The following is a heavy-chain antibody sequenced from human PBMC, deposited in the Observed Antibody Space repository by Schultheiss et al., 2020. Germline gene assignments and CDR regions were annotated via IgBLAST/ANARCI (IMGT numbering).Heavy chain of an antibody. D-gene: IGHD3-10*01. CDR3: ARDLGVGADAFDI. V-gene: IGHV3-11*01. CDR1: GFTFSDYY. J-gene: IGHJ3*02. CDR2: ISSSGSTI. Sequence: WGSMRLSCAASGFTFSDYYMSWIRQAPGKGLEWVSYISSSGSTIYYADSVKGRFTISRDNAKNSLYLQMNSLRAEDTAVYYCARDLGVGADAFDIWGQGTMVTVSS.